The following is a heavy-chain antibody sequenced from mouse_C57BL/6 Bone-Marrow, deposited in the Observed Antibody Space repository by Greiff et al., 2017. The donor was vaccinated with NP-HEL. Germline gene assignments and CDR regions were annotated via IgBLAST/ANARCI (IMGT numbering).Heavy chain of an antibody. J-gene: IGHJ4*01. CDR2: IWSGGST. CDR3: TIYYDSPGAMDY. CDR1: GFSLTSYG. V-gene: IGHV2-2*01. D-gene: IGHD2-4*01. Sequence: VKLMESGPGLVQPSQSLSITCTVSGFSLTSYGVHWVRQSPGKGLEWLGVIWSGGSTDYNAAFISRLSISKDNSKSQVFFKMNSLQADDTAIYYSTIYYDSPGAMDYWGQGTSVTVSS.